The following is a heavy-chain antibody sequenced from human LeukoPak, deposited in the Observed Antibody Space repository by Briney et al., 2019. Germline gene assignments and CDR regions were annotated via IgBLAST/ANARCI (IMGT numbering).Heavy chain of an antibody. CDR2: IKRDGSEK. CDR1: GFTLSSYW. CDR3: ARKGDLADY. Sequence: GGSLRLSCAASGFTLSSYWMSWVRQAPGKGLEWVAIIKRDGSEKHYVDSVKGRFTISRDNAQSSLFLQMNSLRAEDTAVYYCARKGDLADYWGQGTLVTVSS. J-gene: IGHJ4*02. D-gene: IGHD3-16*01. V-gene: IGHV3-7*01.